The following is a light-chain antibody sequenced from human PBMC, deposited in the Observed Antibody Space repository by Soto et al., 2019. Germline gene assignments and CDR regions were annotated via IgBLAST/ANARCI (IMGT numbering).Light chain of an antibody. CDR1: QSISSW. V-gene: IGKV1-5*01. CDR3: QQYNSYPET. J-gene: IGKJ1*01. CDR2: DAS. Sequence: DIQMTQSPSTLSASVGDRVTITCRASQSISSWLAWYQQKPGKAPKLLIYDASSLESGVPSRFSGSGSGTEVTLTISSLQPDDFATYYGQQYNSYPETFGQGTKVEI.